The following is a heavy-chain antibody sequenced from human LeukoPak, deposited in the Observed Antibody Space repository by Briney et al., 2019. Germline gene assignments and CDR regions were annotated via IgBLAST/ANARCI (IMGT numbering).Heavy chain of an antibody. D-gene: IGHD3-16*01. CDR2: INHSGST. CDR3: ARVPWGLYYFDY. V-gene: IGHV4-34*01. J-gene: IGHJ4*02. CDR1: GFIFSSYG. Sequence: NPGGSLRLSCAASGFIFSSYGMSWVRQPPGKGLEWIGEINHSGSTNYNPSLKSRVTISVDTSKNQFSLKLSSVTAADTAVYYCARVPWGLYYFDYWGQGTLVTVSS.